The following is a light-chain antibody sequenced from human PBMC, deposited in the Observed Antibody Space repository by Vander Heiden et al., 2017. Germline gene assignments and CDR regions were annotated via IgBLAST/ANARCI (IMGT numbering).Light chain of an antibody. CDR2: EDS. V-gene: IGLV3-21*03. CDR3: QVWDRSSDHYV. Sequence: YALTPQPAESGAPRKMDTITGGGKNVGSKSVSWYQQRPGQAPVLVVFEDSDRHSGIPERFSGSNYGNTATLTSTRVEAVDEADYFCQVWDRSSDHYVFGSGTKVTVL. J-gene: IGLJ1*01. CDR1: NVGSKS.